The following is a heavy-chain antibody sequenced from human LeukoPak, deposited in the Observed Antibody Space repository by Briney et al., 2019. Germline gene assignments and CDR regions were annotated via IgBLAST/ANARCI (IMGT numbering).Heavy chain of an antibody. CDR3: ARGERQWLPHDAFDI. CDR1: GFTFSSYA. Sequence: GGSLRLSCAASGFTFSSYAMHWVRQAPGKGLEWVAVISYDGSNKYYADSVNGRFTISRDNSKNTLYLQMNSLRAEDTAVYYCARGERQWLPHDAFDIWGQGTMVTVSS. D-gene: IGHD6-19*01. V-gene: IGHV3-30*01. CDR2: ISYDGSNK. J-gene: IGHJ3*02.